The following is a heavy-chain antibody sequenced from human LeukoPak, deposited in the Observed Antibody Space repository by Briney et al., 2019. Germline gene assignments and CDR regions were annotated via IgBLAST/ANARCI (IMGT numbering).Heavy chain of an antibody. J-gene: IGHJ5*02. CDR1: GFTFRNYA. V-gene: IGHV3-23*01. CDR3: ARDLGQYYDTSDNWFDP. CDR2: ISAGATRT. Sequence: GGSLRLSCAASGFTFRNYAMAWVRQAPGKGLEWVSGISAGATRTYYTDSVRGRFTISRDNSENTLYLQMNSLRAEDTAVYYCARDLGQYYDTSDNWFDPWGQGTLVTVSS. D-gene: IGHD3-22*01.